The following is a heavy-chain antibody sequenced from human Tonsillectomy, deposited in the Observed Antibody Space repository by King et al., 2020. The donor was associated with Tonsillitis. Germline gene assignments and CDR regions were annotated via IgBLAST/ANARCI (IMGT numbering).Heavy chain of an antibody. Sequence: VQLVESGGGVVQPGRSLRLSCAASGFTFSSYGMHWVRQAPGKGLEWVAVISYDGSNKYYADSVKGRFTISRDDSKNTLSLQMNSLRTEDTAVYYCAKDRDSFDYWGQGTLVTVSS. D-gene: IGHD3-22*01. J-gene: IGHJ4*02. CDR1: GFTFSSYG. CDR3: AKDRDSFDY. V-gene: IGHV3-30*18. CDR2: ISYDGSNK.